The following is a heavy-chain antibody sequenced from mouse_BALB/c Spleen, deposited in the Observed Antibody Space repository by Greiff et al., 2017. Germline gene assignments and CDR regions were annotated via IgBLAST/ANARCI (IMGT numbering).Heavy chain of an antibody. J-gene: IGHJ4*01. D-gene: IGHD2-14*01. CDR1: GFTFSSYA. CDR3: ARVGTYYAMDY. CDR2: ISSGGSYT. Sequence: EVQLVESGGGLVKPGGSLKLSCAASGFTFSSYAMSWVRQSPEKRLEWVAEISSGGSYTYYPDTVTGRFTISRDNAKNTRYLEMSSLRSEDTAMYYCARVGTYYAMDYWGQGTSVTVSS. V-gene: IGHV5-9-4*01.